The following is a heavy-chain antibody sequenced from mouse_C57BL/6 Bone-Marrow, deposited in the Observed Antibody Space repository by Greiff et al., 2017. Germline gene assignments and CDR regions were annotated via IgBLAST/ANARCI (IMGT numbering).Heavy chain of an antibody. Sequence: VQLQQSGPELVKPGASVKISCKASGYAFSSSWMNWVKQRPGKGLEWIGRIYPGDGDTNYNGKFKGKATLTADKSSSTAYMPLSSLTSEDSAVYFCARFRGYYVRYFDVWGTGTTVTVSS. CDR2: IYPGDGDT. J-gene: IGHJ1*03. V-gene: IGHV1-82*01. D-gene: IGHD2-3*01. CDR3: ARFRGYYVRYFDV. CDR1: GYAFSSSW.